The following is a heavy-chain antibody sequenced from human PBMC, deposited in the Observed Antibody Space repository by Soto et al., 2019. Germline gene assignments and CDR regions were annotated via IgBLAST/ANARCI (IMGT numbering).Heavy chain of an antibody. J-gene: IGHJ6*02. Sequence: PSETLSLTCTVSGGSFISGDYYWSWFRQPPGKGLEWIGYINYSGTTYYNPSLKSRVIISVDLSKNQFSLKLRSATAADTAVYYCAREHIVVVPTAMQGGFYYYGMDVWGQGTTVTVSS. CDR2: INYSGTT. D-gene: IGHD2-2*01. V-gene: IGHV4-30-4*01. CDR3: AREHIVVVPTAMQGGFYYYGMDV. CDR1: GGSFISGDYY.